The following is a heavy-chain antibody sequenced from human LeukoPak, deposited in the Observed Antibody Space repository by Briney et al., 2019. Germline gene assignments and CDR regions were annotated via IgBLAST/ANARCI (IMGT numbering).Heavy chain of an antibody. CDR1: GGSISSSSYY. CDR2: IYYSGST. Sequence: SETLSLTCTVSGGSISSSSYYWGWIRQPPGKGLEWIGSIYYSGSTYYNPSLKSRVTISVDTSKNQFSLKLSSVTAADTAVYYCARLNDKSSGWYFSSRGFDPWGQGTLVTVSS. CDR3: ARLNDKSSGWYFSSRGFDP. D-gene: IGHD6-19*01. J-gene: IGHJ5*02. V-gene: IGHV4-39*07.